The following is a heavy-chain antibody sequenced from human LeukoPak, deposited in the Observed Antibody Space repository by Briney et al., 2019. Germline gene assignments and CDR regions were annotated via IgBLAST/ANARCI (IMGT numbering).Heavy chain of an antibody. CDR2: IYSGGST. Sequence: GGSLRLSCAASGFTVGSNYMSWVRQAPGKGLEWVSVIYSGGSTYYADSVKGRFTISRHNSKNTLYLQMNSLRPDDTAVYYCASSAAGFYGMDVWGQGATVTVSS. CDR1: GFTVGSNY. J-gene: IGHJ6*02. CDR3: ASSAAGFYGMDV. D-gene: IGHD6-13*01. V-gene: IGHV3-53*04.